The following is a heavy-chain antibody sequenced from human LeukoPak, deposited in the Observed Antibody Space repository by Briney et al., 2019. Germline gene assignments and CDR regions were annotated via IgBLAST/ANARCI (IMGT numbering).Heavy chain of an antibody. CDR2: IIPIFGTA. CDR3: ARDSLYYYDSSGYYNLGY. CDR1: GGTFSSCA. Sequence: ASVKVSCKASGGTFSSCAISWVRQAPGQGLEWMGGIIPIFGTANYAQKFQGRVTITADESTSTAYMELSSLRSEDTAVYYCARDSLYYYDSSGYYNLGYWGQGTLVTVSS. V-gene: IGHV1-69*13. J-gene: IGHJ4*02. D-gene: IGHD3-22*01.